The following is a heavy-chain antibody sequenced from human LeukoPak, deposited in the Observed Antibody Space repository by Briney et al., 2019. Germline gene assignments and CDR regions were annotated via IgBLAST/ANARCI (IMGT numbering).Heavy chain of an antibody. Sequence: SETLSLTCAVYGGSFSGYYWSWIRQPPGKGLEWIGEINHSGSTNYNPSLKSRVTISVDTSKNQFSLKLSSVTAADTAVYYCASVQYDYRYYYYYYMDVWGKGTTVTVSS. J-gene: IGHJ6*03. CDR2: INHSGST. V-gene: IGHV4-34*01. D-gene: IGHD4-11*01. CDR3: ASVQYDYRYYYYYYMDV. CDR1: GGSFSGYY.